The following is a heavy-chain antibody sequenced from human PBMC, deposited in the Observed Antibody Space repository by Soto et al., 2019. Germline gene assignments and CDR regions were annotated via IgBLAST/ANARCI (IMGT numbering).Heavy chain of an antibody. CDR3: ATEERDLYAGGFDP. Sequence: AGTLSLTCTVSGGSVGSGGYYWIWIRQPPGKGLEWISYICNSGSTNYNPAPKSGVTISVDTSKNQFSLKLSSVTAADTAVYYCATEERDLYAGGFDPWGQGTLVTVSS. CDR1: GGSVGSGGYY. V-gene: IGHV4-61*08. CDR2: ICNSGST. J-gene: IGHJ5*02. D-gene: IGHD2-8*01.